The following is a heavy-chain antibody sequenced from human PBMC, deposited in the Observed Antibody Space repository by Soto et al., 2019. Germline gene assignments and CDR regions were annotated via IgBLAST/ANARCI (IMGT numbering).Heavy chain of an antibody. D-gene: IGHD3-9*01. Sequence: ASVTVSCKASGYSFTGHYIHWVRQAPGQGLEWMGWINPNTGGTNSAQNFQGRVTMSRDTSVTTAYMDLSRLTSDDTAVYYCARDSYYDILTGYSRNAFDIWGQGTMVTVSS. V-gene: IGHV1-2*02. J-gene: IGHJ3*02. CDR2: INPNTGGT. CDR3: ARDSYYDILTGYSRNAFDI. CDR1: GYSFTGHY.